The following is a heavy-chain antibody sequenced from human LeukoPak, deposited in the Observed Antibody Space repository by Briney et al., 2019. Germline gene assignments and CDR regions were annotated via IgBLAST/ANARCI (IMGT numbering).Heavy chain of an antibody. CDR1: GFTFSSYE. CDR2: ISSSGSSI. D-gene: IGHD4-17*01. V-gene: IGHV3-48*03. CDR3: AREGAFGDRDY. J-gene: IGHJ4*02. Sequence: PGGSPRLSCAASGFTFSSYEMNWVRQAPGKGLEWVSYISSSGSSIYYADSVKGRFTISRDNAKNSLYLQMNSLRAEDTAVYYCAREGAFGDRDYWGQGTLVTVSS.